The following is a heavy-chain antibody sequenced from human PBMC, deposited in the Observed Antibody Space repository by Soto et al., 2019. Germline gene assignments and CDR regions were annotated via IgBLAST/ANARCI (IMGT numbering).Heavy chain of an antibody. CDR1: GGSISSYY. Sequence: SETLSLTCTVSGGSISSYYWSWIRQPPGKGLEWIGYIYYSGSTNYNPSLKSRVTISVDTSKNQFSLKLSSVTAADTAVYYCARGEVAGSTNDYWGQGTLVTVYS. CDR2: IYYSGST. V-gene: IGHV4-59*01. D-gene: IGHD6-19*01. CDR3: ARGEVAGSTNDY. J-gene: IGHJ4*02.